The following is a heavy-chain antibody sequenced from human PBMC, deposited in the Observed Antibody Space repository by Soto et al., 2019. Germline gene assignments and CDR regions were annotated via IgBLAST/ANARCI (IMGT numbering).Heavy chain of an antibody. CDR1: GFIFSQYS. J-gene: IGHJ4*02. CDR2: ISSNSVTI. Sequence: GGSLRLSCGASGFIFSQYSMNWVRQAPGKGLEWLSYISSNSVTIYYADSVRGRFTIFRENAKNSLYLHMNSMRDEDTAVYYCAGVDILATRSFDYWGQGALVTVSS. D-gene: IGHD5-12*01. CDR3: AGVDILATRSFDY. V-gene: IGHV3-48*02.